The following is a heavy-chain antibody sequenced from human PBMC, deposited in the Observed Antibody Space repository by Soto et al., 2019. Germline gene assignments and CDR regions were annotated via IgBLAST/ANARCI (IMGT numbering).Heavy chain of an antibody. CDR2: IYYSGST. CDR3: ARHNYHSSGPSAY. D-gene: IGHD3-22*01. V-gene: IGHV4-39*01. J-gene: IGHJ4*02. Sequence: PSETLSLTCTVSGGSISSSSYYWGWIRQPPGKGLEWIGSIYYSGSTYYNPSLKSRVTISVDTSKNQFSLKLSSVTAADTAVYYCARHNYHSSGPSAYWGQGTLVTVS. CDR1: GGSISSSSYY.